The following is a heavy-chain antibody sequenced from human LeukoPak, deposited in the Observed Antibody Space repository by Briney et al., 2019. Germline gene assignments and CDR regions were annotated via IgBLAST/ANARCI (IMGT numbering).Heavy chain of an antibody. Sequence: GGSLRLSCAASGFTFSSYAMHWVRQAPGKGLEWVAVISYDGSKKYYADSVKGRFTISRDNAKNSLYLQMNSLRAEDTAVYYCARDLIVGAPGEDYWGQGTLVIVSS. D-gene: IGHD1-26*01. CDR2: ISYDGSKK. V-gene: IGHV3-30-3*01. CDR3: ARDLIVGAPGEDY. J-gene: IGHJ4*02. CDR1: GFTFSSYA.